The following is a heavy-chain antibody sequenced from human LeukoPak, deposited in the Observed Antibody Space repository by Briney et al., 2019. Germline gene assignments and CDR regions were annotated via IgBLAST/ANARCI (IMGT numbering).Heavy chain of an antibody. V-gene: IGHV3-7*01. J-gene: IGHJ4*02. D-gene: IGHD3-10*01. CDR2: IKQDGSEK. CDR1: GFTFSSYW. CDR3: ARERGSKCFDY. Sequence: GSLRLSCAASGFTFSSYWMSWVRQAPGKGLEWVANIKQDGSEKYYVDSVKGRFTISRDNAKNSLYLQMNSLRAEVTAVYYCARERGSKCFDYWGQGTLVTVSS.